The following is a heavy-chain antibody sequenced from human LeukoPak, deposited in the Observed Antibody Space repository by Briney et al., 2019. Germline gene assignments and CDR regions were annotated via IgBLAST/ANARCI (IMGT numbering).Heavy chain of an antibody. V-gene: IGHV3-74*01. CDR3: TRILVGGNRAFDI. D-gene: IGHD2-21*01. CDR2: IKSDGGSR. J-gene: IGHJ3*02. Sequence: VGSLRLSCAASVFTSSNYWRHCVRQAPGNGLLCVLRIKSDGGSRNYADSVKGRFSISRDNAKKTLYLQMNSLRAEDTAMYSCTRILVGGNRAFDIWGQGTMATVSS. CDR1: VFTSSNYW.